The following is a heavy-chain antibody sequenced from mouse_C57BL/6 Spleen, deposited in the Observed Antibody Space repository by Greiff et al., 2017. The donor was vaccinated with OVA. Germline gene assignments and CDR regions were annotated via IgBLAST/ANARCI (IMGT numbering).Heavy chain of an antibody. V-gene: IGHV5-16*01. CDR3: ARGGYGSPSYWYFDV. CDR2: INYDGSST. J-gene: IGHJ1*03. Sequence: EVKLMESEGGLVQPGSSMKLSCTASGFTFSDYYMAWVRQVPEKGLEWVANINYDGSSTYYLDSLKSRFIISRDNAKNILYLQMSSLKSEDTATYYCARGGYGSPSYWYFDVWGTGTTVTVSS. D-gene: IGHD1-1*01. CDR1: GFTFSDYY.